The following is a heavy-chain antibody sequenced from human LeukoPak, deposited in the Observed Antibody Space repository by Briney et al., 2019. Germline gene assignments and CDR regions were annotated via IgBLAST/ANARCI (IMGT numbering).Heavy chain of an antibody. CDR2: ISSSGSTI. CDR3: ARAPYCSGGSCFFDY. CDR1: GFTFSSYE. V-gene: IGHV3-48*03. J-gene: IGHJ4*02. D-gene: IGHD2-15*01. Sequence: PGGSLRLSCAASGFTFSSYEVNWVRQAPGKGLEWVSYISSSGSTIYYADSVKGRFTISRDNAKNSLYLQMNSLRAEDTAVYYCARAPYCSGGSCFFDYWGQGTLVTVSS.